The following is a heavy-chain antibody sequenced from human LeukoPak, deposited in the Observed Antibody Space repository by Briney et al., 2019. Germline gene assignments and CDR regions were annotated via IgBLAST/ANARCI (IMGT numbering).Heavy chain of an antibody. D-gene: IGHD6-13*01. Sequence: ASVKVSCKASGYTFTDYYIHWVRRAPGQGLEWMGWINPNSGGTKSAQKFQGRVTMTRDTSISTGYMELSGLRSDDTALYYCARARGQQLPNNVFYNFVMDVWGQGTTVTVSS. CDR3: ARARGQQLPNNVFYNFVMDV. J-gene: IGHJ6*01. V-gene: IGHV1-2*02. CDR1: GYTFTDYY. CDR2: INPNSGGT.